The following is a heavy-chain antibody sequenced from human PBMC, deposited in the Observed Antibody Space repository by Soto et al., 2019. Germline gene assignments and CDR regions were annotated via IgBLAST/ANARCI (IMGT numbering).Heavy chain of an antibody. CDR2: ISGSGGST. V-gene: IGHV3-23*01. Sequence: PGGSLRLSCAASGFTFSSYAMSWVRQAPGKGLEWVSAISGSGGSTYYADSVKGRFTISRDNSKNTLYLQMNSLRAEDTAVYYCASSDCSGGSCYSGIFDYWGQGTLVTVSS. CDR3: ASSDCSGGSCYSGIFDY. CDR1: GFTFSSYA. D-gene: IGHD2-15*01. J-gene: IGHJ4*02.